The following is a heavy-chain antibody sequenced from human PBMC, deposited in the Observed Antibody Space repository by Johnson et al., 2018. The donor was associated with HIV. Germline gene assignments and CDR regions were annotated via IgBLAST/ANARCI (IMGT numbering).Heavy chain of an antibody. V-gene: IGHV3-23*04. CDR2: ISGDDDVP. Sequence: VQLVESGGGLVQPGGSLRLSCAVSGFTFSSYAMTWVRQAPGKGLEWVSAISGDDDVPYYADSVRGRISISRDNSKNTLYLQMNSLRAVDTAVYYCEGSSDANDAFDIWGQGTMVTVSS. J-gene: IGHJ3*02. CDR1: GFTFSSYA. CDR3: EGSSDANDAFDI. D-gene: IGHD2-2*01.